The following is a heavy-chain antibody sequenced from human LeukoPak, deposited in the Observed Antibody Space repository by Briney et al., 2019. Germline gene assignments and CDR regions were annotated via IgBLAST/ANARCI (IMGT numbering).Heavy chain of an antibody. CDR1: GYTFTSYY. Sequence: ASVKVSCKASGYTFTSYYMHWVRQAPGQGLEWMGIINPSGGSTSYAQKFQGRVTMTRDTSTSTVYMELSSLRSEDTAVYYCATAGVRPRIGLSGPFDYWGQGTLVTVSS. D-gene: IGHD3-3*01. CDR2: INPSGGST. V-gene: IGHV1-46*01. CDR3: ATAGVRPRIGLSGPFDY. J-gene: IGHJ4*02.